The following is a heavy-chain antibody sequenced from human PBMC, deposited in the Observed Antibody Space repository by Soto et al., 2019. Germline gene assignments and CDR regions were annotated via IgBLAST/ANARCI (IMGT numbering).Heavy chain of an antibody. CDR1: GFTFSSYA. J-gene: IGHJ4*02. D-gene: IGHD1-26*01. CDR3: AKDLVRVLWWELLQPDY. Sequence: EVQLLESGGGLVQPGGSLRLSCAASGFTFSSYAMSWVRQAPGKGLEWVSAISGSGGSTYYADSVKGRFTISRDNSKNPLYLQMNSLRAEDTAVYYCAKDLVRVLWWELLQPDYWGQGTLVTVSS. V-gene: IGHV3-23*01. CDR2: ISGSGGST.